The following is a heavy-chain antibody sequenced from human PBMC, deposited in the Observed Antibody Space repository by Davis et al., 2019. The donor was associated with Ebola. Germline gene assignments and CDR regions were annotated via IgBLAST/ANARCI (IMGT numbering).Heavy chain of an antibody. CDR1: GFTFSSYA. Sequence: GESLKISCAASGFTFSSYAMHWVRQAPGKGLEWVAVISYDGSNKYYADSVKGRFTISRDNSKNTLYLQMNSLRAEDTAVYYCARVSSIAAVFNWFDPWGQGTLVTVSS. V-gene: IGHV3-30-3*01. D-gene: IGHD6-13*01. CDR2: ISYDGSNK. CDR3: ARVSSIAAVFNWFDP. J-gene: IGHJ5*02.